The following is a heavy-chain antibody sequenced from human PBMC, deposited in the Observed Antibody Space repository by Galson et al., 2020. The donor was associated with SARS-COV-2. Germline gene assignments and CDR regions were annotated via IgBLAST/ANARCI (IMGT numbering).Heavy chain of an antibody. CDR2: IHPGDSDT. J-gene: IGHJ6*02. CDR1: GYSFSSYW. D-gene: IGHD1-26*01. CDR3: ARRGAMSISAIVGVMDV. Sequence: GESLKISCKGSGYSFSSYWIGWVRQMPGKGLEWMGIIHPGDSDTRYTPSFQGQVTISVDKSINTAYLQWSGLKASDSAMYYCARRGAMSISAIVGVMDVWGQGTTVTVSS. V-gene: IGHV5-51*01.